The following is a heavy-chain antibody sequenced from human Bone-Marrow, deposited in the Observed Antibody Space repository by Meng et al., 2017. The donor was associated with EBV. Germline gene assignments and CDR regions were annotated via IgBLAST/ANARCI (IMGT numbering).Heavy chain of an antibody. D-gene: IGHD3-9*01. CDR3: AKEGRPGILTGYSYYFDY. Sequence: EVQLVESGGVVVQPGGSLTLSCRASGFTFDDYTMHWVRQAPGKGLEWVSLISWDGGSTYYADSVKGRFTISRDNSKNSLYLQMNSLRTEDTALYYCAKEGRPGILTGYSYYFDYWGQGTLVTVAS. CDR2: ISWDGGST. V-gene: IGHV3-43*01. J-gene: IGHJ4*02. CDR1: GFTFDDYT.